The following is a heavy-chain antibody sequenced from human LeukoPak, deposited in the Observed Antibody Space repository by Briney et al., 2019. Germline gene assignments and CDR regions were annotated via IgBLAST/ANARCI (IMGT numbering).Heavy chain of an antibody. CDR2: IYDSGST. Sequence: PSETLSLTCTVSGGSISSYYWSWIRQPPGKGLEWIGYIYDSGSTNYNPSLKSRVTISVDTSKNQFSLKLSSVTAADTAVYYCARDIRRVYDYVWGSYEDAFDVWGQGTMVTVSS. CDR1: GGSISSYY. D-gene: IGHD3-16*01. CDR3: ARDIRRVYDYVWGSYEDAFDV. V-gene: IGHV4-59*12. J-gene: IGHJ3*01.